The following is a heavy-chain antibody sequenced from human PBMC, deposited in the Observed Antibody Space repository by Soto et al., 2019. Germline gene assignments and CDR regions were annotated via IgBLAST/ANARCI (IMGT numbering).Heavy chain of an antibody. CDR2: IYNEFT. Sequence: GSRRLACVGSGFTFTEIYMDGFRQAPGKGLEWVSVIYNEFTDYADSVRGRFSISTDSSKNALYLQMNSLRAEDSAVYYCVREPRYRSGGSCSIMGDAFDIWGQGTMVTVSS. CDR3: VREPRYRSGGSCSIMGDAFDI. CDR1: GFTFTEIY. V-gene: IGHV3-66*01. J-gene: IGHJ3*02. D-gene: IGHD2-15*01.